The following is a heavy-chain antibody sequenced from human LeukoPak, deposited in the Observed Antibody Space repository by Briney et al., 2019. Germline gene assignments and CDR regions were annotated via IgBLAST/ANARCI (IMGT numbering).Heavy chain of an antibody. CDR3: ARGVEPLAANTLAY. J-gene: IGHJ4*02. Sequence: GRSLRPSCAASGFTVITNDMTWVRQAPGKGLEWLSVLYSDGNTKYADSVQGRFTTSRDNSKNTLYLEMNSLSPDDTAVYYCARGVEPLAANTLAYWGQGTLVTVSS. CDR2: LYSDGNT. D-gene: IGHD1-14*01. CDR1: GFTVITND. V-gene: IGHV3-53*01.